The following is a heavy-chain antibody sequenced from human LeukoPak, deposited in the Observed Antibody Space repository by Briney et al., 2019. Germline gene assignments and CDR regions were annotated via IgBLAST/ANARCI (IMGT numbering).Heavy chain of an antibody. V-gene: IGHV3-49*03. D-gene: IGHD5-24*01. J-gene: IGHJ4*02. Sequence: GGSLRLSCTASGYTFGDYAMSWFRQAPGKGLEWVGFIRSKAYGGTTEYAASVKGRFTISRDDSKSIAYLQMNSLKTEDTAVYYCTRGDEEMATDYWGQGTLVTVSS. CDR1: GYTFGDYA. CDR2: IRSKAYGGTT. CDR3: TRGDEEMATDY.